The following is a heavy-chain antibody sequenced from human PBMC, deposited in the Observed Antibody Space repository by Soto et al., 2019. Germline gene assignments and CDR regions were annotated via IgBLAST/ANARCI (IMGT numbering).Heavy chain of an antibody. Sequence: SETLSLTCAVYGGSFSGYYWIWIRQPPGKGLEWIVEINHSGSTNYNPSLKRRVTISVETSKNQFSLKLSSVTAAHTAVYYCARPFTILAAPPDWGQGTLVTVSS. J-gene: IGHJ4*02. D-gene: IGHD3-3*01. CDR1: GGSFSGYY. CDR3: ARPFTILAAPPD. V-gene: IGHV4-34*01. CDR2: INHSGST.